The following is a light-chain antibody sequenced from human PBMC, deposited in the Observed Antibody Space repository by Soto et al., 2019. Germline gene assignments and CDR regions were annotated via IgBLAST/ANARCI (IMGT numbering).Light chain of an antibody. Sequence: QSALTQPASVSGSPGQSITISCTGTSGDIGSYNRVSWYQQHPGKAPKRIIYEVTDRPSGVSNRFSGSKSGNTASLTISGLQAEDEAEYYCSSYTNINTRACVFGTGTKLTVL. CDR3: SSYTNINTRACV. J-gene: IGLJ1*01. V-gene: IGLV2-14*01. CDR1: SGDIGSYNR. CDR2: EVT.